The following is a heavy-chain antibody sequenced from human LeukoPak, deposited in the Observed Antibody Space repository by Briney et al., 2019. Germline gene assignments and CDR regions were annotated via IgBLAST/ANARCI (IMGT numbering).Heavy chain of an antibody. CDR3: ARNVYCSGGSCYSASGMDV. J-gene: IGHJ6*02. CDR2: ISSSSSYI. CDR1: GFTFSSYS. V-gene: IGHV3-21*01. Sequence: GGSLRLSCAASGFTFSSYSMNWVRQAPGKGLEWVSSISSSSSYIYYADSVKGRFTISRDNAKNSLYLQMNSLRAEDTAVYYCARNVYCSGGSCYSASGMDVWGQGTMVTVSS. D-gene: IGHD2-15*01.